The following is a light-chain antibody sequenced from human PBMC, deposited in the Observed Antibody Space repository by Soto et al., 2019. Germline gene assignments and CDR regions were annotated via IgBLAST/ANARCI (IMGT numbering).Light chain of an antibody. Sequence: QSVLTQPPSASGSPGQSVTISCTGTSSDVGGYNFVSWYQQHPGKAPTLMIYEVDKRPSGVPDRFSGSNSGNTASLTVSGLQAEDEADYYCMSYAVTTSYGFGTGTKVTVL. CDR1: SSDVGGYNF. CDR2: EVD. CDR3: MSYAVTTSYG. J-gene: IGLJ1*01. V-gene: IGLV2-8*01.